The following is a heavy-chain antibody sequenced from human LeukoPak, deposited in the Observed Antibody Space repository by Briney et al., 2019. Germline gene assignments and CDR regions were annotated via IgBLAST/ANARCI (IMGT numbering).Heavy chain of an antibody. CDR2: ISAYNGNT. CDR3: ARYMGDGDFDY. D-gene: IGHD2-21*02. Sequence: ASVKVSCKASGYTFTSYGISWVRQAPGQGLEWMGWISAYNGNTNYAQKLQGRVTITADESTSTAYMELSSLRSEDTAVYYCARYMGDGDFDYWGQGTLVTVSS. J-gene: IGHJ4*02. CDR1: GYTFTSYG. V-gene: IGHV1-18*01.